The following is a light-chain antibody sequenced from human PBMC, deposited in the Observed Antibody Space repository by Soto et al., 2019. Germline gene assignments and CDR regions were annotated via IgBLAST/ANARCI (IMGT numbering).Light chain of an antibody. V-gene: IGKV1-27*01. Sequence: DIQMTQSPSSLSASVGDRVTITCRTSQGISNYLAWYQQKPGKVPKLLIYAASTLQSGVPSRFGGSGSGTDFPLTISSLQPEDVATYYCPKYNRAPSLTFGGGTKVEIK. CDR2: AAS. J-gene: IGKJ4*01. CDR3: PKYNRAPSLT. CDR1: QGISNY.